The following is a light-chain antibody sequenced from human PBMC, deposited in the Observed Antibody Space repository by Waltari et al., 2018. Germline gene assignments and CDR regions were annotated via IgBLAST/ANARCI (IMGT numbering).Light chain of an antibody. J-gene: IGLJ3*02. V-gene: IGLV3-27*01. Sequence: SYELTQPSSVSVSPGQTARITCSGDVLAKKYARWFQQKPGQAPVLVIYKDSERPSGIPERFSGSSSGTTVTLTISGAQVEDEADYYCYSAADNNLPPWVFGGGTKLTVL. CDR3: YSAADNNLPPWV. CDR1: VLAKKY. CDR2: KDS.